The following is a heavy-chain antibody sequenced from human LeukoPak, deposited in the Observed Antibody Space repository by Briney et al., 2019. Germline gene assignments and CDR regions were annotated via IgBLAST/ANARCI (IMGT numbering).Heavy chain of an antibody. D-gene: IGHD3-10*01. V-gene: IGHV4-38-2*02. CDR2: IYHSGST. Sequence: PSETLSLTYTVSGYSISSGYYGGWIRQPPGKGLEWIGSIYHSGSTYYNPSLKSRVTISVDTSKNQFSLKLSSVTAADTAVYYCARSGTYYNNWFDPWGQGTLVIVSS. CDR3: ARSGTYYNNWFDP. CDR1: GYSISSGYY. J-gene: IGHJ5*02.